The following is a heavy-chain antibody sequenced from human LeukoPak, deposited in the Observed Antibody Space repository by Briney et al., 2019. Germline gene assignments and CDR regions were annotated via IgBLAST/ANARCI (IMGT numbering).Heavy chain of an antibody. CDR3: AREVIPNWFDP. CDR2: INPNSGGT. D-gene: IGHD3-16*02. V-gene: IGHV1-2*02. CDR1: GYTFTGYY. Sequence: ASVEVSCKASGYTFTGYYMHWVRQAPGQGLEWMGWINPNSGGTNYAQKFQGRVTMTRDTSISTAYMELSSLRSEDTAVYYCAREVIPNWFDPWGQGTLVTVSS. J-gene: IGHJ5*02.